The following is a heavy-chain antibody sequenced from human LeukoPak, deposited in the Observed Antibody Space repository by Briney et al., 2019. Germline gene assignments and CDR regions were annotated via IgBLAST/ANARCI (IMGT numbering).Heavy chain of an antibody. D-gene: IGHD3-3*01. Sequence: SETLSLTCTVSAGSISTYYWSWIRQPPGKGLEWIGYIYYTGSTNYNPSLKSRLTMSVDTSKNQFSLKLTSVTAADTAVYYCASQGDFWSGFRQWGQGILVTVSA. CDR2: IYYTGST. CDR3: ASQGDFWSGFRQ. CDR1: AGSISTYY. V-gene: IGHV4-59*01. J-gene: IGHJ4*02.